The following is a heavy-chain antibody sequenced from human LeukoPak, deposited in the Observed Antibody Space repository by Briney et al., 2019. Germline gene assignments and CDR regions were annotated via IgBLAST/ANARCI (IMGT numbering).Heavy chain of an antibody. CDR1: GFTFSSFG. D-gene: IGHD5-18*01. J-gene: IGHJ4*02. V-gene: IGHV3-30*02. Sequence: GGSLRLSCAASGFTFSSFGRHWVRQAPGQGLEWVAFILYDGTNKYYADSVKGRFTISRDNSKNTLYLQMNSLRAEDTAVYYCAKMAGYSYGYKYFDYWGQGTLVTISS. CDR2: ILYDGTNK. CDR3: AKMAGYSYGYKYFDY.